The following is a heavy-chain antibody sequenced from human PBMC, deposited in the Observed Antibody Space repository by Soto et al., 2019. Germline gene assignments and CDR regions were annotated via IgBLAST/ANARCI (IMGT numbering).Heavy chain of an antibody. D-gene: IGHD3-10*01. V-gene: IGHV4-34*01. J-gene: IGHJ5*02. CDR2: INHSGST. CDR1: GGSFSGYY. Sequence: SETLSLTCAVYGGSFSGYYWSWIRQPPGKGLEWIGEINHSGSTNYNPSLKSRVTISVDTSKNQFSLKLSSVTAADTAVYYCARDGITMVRGADEQTNWFDPWGQGTLVTVSS. CDR3: ARDGITMVRGADEQTNWFDP.